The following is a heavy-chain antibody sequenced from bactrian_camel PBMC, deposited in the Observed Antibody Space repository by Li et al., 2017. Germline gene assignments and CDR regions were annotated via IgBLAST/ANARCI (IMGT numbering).Heavy chain of an antibody. CDR2: LDDKGAT. CDR1: GYTKSGYT. D-gene: IGHD1*01. J-gene: IGHJ4*01. Sequence: VQLVESGGGSVQAGGSLRLSCVVSGYTKSGYTMGWFRQAPEKEREGVAALDDKGATTYADSVKGRFTISYDNARDTLYLQMDSLKPEDTAVYYCVKPNPDARGGFDHWGQGTQVTVS. CDR3: VKPNPDARGGFDH. V-gene: IGHV3S57*01.